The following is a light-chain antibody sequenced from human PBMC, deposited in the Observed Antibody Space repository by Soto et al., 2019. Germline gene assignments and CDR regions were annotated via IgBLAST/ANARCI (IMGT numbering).Light chain of an antibody. Sequence: DIQMTQSPSTLSASVGDRVTITCRASQSISSWLAWYQQKPGKAPKLLIYDASSLESGVPSRFSGSGSGTEFSRTVSSLQPDDFATYYCQQYNSYSPPWTFGQGTKVEIK. J-gene: IGKJ1*01. CDR1: QSISSW. CDR3: QQYNSYSPPWT. V-gene: IGKV1-5*01. CDR2: DAS.